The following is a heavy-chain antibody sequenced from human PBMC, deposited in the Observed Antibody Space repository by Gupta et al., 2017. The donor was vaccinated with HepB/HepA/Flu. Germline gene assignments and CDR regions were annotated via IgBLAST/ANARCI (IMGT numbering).Heavy chain of an antibody. CDR2: IKPDGSEK. CDR1: GFTFSSYW. Sequence: EEKLVESGGGLVQPGGSLRLSCAASGFTFSSYWMSWARQAPGKGLEWVANIKPDGSEKYYVDSVKGRFTISRDNAKKSLYLQLNSLIAEDTAVYYCASVVFDSSPVFDYWGQGTLVTVSS. CDR3: ASVVFDSSPVFDY. D-gene: IGHD6-6*01. J-gene: IGHJ4*02. V-gene: IGHV3-7*01.